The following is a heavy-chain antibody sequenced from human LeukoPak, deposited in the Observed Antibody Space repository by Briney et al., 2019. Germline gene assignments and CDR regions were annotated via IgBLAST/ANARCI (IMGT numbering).Heavy chain of an antibody. CDR2: IKQDGNEK. CDR1: GFMFSSNW. J-gene: IGHJ3*01. V-gene: IGHV3-7*03. CDR3: ARVYSSSSGKNAFDV. D-gene: IGHD6-6*01. Sequence: GGSLRLSCAASGFMFSSNWMSWVRLAPGKGLEWVANIKQDGNEKYYVDSVKGRFTISRDNAKNSLYLQMNSLRVEDTAVYYCARVYSSSSGKNAFDVWGQGTMVTVSS.